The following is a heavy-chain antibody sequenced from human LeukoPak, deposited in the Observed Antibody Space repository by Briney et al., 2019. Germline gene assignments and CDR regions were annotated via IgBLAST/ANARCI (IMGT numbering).Heavy chain of an antibody. CDR3: VAGAPKWLHLVY. CDR1: GGSVSSYY. J-gene: IGHJ4*02. Sequence: SETLSLTCSVSGGSVSSYYWSWIRQSPGKGLEWIGYMYYSGNSNYKSSINSSLESRVTISVDSTKKEFFLKMDSMTAADTAVYYCVAGAPKWLHLVYWGQGTLVTVAS. D-gene: IGHD5-24*01. V-gene: IGHV4-59*02. CDR2: MYYSGNS.